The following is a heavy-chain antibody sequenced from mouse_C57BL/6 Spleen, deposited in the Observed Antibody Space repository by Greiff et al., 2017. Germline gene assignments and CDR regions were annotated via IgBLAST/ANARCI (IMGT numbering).Heavy chain of an antibody. V-gene: IGHV5-16*01. D-gene: IGHD1-1*01. J-gene: IGHJ2*01. CDR2: INYDGSST. CDR1: GFTFSDYY. Sequence: EVQVVESEGGLVQPGRSMKLSCAASGFTFSDYYMAWVRQVPEKGLEWVANINYDGSSTYYLDSLKSRFIISRDNAKNILYLQMSSLKSEDTATYYCARVNYYGSSYYFDYWGQGTTLTVSS. CDR3: ARVNYYGSSYYFDY.